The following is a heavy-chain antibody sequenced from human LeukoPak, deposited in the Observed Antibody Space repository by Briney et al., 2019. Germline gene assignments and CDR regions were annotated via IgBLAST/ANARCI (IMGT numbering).Heavy chain of an antibody. CDR1: GYTFTSYD. D-gene: IGHD6-6*01. V-gene: IGHV1-8*03. Sequence: GASVKVSCKASGYTFTSYDINWVRQATGQGLEWMGWMNPNSGNTGYAQKFQGRVTITRNTSISTAYMELSSLRSEDTAVYYRARGGSIAARRDWFDPWGQGTLVTVSS. CDR3: ARGGSIAARRDWFDP. CDR2: MNPNSGNT. J-gene: IGHJ5*02.